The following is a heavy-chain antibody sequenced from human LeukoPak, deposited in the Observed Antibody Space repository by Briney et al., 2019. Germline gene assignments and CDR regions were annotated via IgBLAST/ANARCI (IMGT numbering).Heavy chain of an antibody. CDR3: AKNRGGTYKYYMDV. V-gene: IGHV3-23*01. Sequence: GWSLTLSCPASGCTFNNYAMSGVRQPAAMGVDWLSYVSGSGWATYYAASVKGRITISRDNSKNTVYLQMGSLRAEDTAVYYCAKNRGGTYKYYMDVWGNGTTVTVSS. J-gene: IGHJ6*03. CDR2: VSGSGWAT. D-gene: IGHD1-1*01. CDR1: GCTFNNYA.